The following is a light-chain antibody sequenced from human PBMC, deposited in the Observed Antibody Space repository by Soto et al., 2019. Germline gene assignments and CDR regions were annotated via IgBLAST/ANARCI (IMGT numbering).Light chain of an antibody. CDR1: SSDVGGYNY. V-gene: IGLV2-14*01. J-gene: IGLJ1*01. CDR2: DVS. CDR3: RSYYSSSTLLDV. Sequence: QSALTQPASVSGSPGQSITISCTGTSSDVGGYNYVSWYPQHPGKAPKLMIYDVSNRPSGVSNRFSGSKSGNTASLTIAGLQAEEEADDYCRSYYSSSTLLDVFGTGTKVTVL.